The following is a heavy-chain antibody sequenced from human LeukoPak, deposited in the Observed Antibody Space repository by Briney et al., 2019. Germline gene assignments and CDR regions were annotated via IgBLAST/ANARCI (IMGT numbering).Heavy chain of an antibody. Sequence: RGSLRLPCAASGFSFSSYRMNWVRQAPGKGLEWVSSVSNSGDYIHYADSVKGRFTISRDNAKSSLYLQMNSLRAEDTAVYYCATQRRPYYGDYWSQGTLVTVSS. CDR3: ATQRRPYYGDY. CDR2: VSNSGDYI. D-gene: IGHD3-10*01. J-gene: IGHJ4*02. CDR1: GFSFSSYR. V-gene: IGHV3-21*01.